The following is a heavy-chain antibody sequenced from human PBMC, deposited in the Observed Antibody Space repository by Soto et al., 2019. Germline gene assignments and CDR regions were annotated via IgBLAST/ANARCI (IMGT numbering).Heavy chain of an antibody. J-gene: IGHJ6*02. CDR3: ARSDYGETHYYYYGMDV. V-gene: IGHV4-30-4*01. CDR1: GRSISSGDFY. Sequence: QVQLQEAGPGLVKPSQTLSLTCTVSGRSISSGDFYWTWLRQPPGKGLEWIGYIYYAGSTYYNPSLKSRVTISIDTSKNQLSLKLGSVTAADTAVYYCARSDYGETHYYYYGMDVWGQGTTVTVSS. D-gene: IGHD4-17*01. CDR2: IYYAGST.